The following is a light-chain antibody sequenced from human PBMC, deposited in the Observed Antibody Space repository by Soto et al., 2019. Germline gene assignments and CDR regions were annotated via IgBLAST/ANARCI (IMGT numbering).Light chain of an antibody. J-gene: IGLJ1*01. Sequence: QSALTQPASVSGSPGQSITISCTGTSSDVGGYNYVSWYQQHPGKAPKLMIFEVSSRPSGVSYRFSGSKSGNTASLTISGLQAEDEADYYCSSYTSSSTLDVFGSWTKVTVL. V-gene: IGLV2-14*01. CDR1: SSDVGGYNY. CDR2: EVS. CDR3: SSYTSSSTLDV.